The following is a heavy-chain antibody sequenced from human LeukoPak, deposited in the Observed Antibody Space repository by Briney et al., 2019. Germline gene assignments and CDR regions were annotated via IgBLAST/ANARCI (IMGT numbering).Heavy chain of an antibody. CDR1: GFTFSSYG. D-gene: IGHD6-13*01. CDR2: IRYDGSNK. V-gene: IGHV3-30*02. J-gene: IGHJ4*02. CDR3: AREDTSSWTFDY. Sequence: GGSLRLSCAASGFTFSSYGMHWVRQAPGKGLEWVAFIRYDGSNKYYADSVKGRFTISKDNSKNTLYLQMNSLRAEDTAVYYCAREDTSSWTFDYWGQGTLVTVS.